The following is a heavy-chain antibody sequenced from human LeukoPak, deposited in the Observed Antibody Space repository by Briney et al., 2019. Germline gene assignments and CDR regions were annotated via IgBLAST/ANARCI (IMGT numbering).Heavy chain of an antibody. CDR2: IYHSGST. Sequence: SETLSLTCAVSGYSISSGYYWGWIRQPPGKGLEWIGSIYHSGSTYYNPSLKSRVTISVDTSKNQFSLKLSSVTAADTAVYYRARHIRGYYDFWSGLGDYMDVWGKGTTVTVSS. CDR3: ARHIRGYYDFWSGLGDYMDV. J-gene: IGHJ6*03. CDR1: GYSISSGYY. V-gene: IGHV4-38-2*01. D-gene: IGHD3-3*01.